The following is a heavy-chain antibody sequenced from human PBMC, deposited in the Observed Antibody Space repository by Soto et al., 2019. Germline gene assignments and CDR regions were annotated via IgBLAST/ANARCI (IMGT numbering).Heavy chain of an antibody. J-gene: IGHJ3*02. CDR3: ARDGEQWRGPDAFDI. CDR1: GYTFTSYG. CDR2: ISAYNGNT. D-gene: IGHD6-19*01. V-gene: IGHV1-18*01. Sequence: ASVKVSCKASGYTFTSYGISWVRQAPGQGLEWMGWISAYNGNTNYAQKLQGRVTMTTDTSASTAYMELRSLRSDDTAVYYCARDGEQWRGPDAFDIWGQGTMVTVSS.